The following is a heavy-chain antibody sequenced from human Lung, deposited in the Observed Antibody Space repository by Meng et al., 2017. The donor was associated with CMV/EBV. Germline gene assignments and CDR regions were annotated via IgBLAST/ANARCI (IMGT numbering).Heavy chain of an antibody. Sequence: GGSLRLSCAASGFTFSSYWMSWVRQAPGKGLEWVANINQDGSEKYYVDSVEGRFTISRDNAKDSLYLQMNALRAEDTAVYYCARRPWGLDVWAQGTTVTVSS. CDR1: GFTFSSYW. CDR2: INQDGSEK. V-gene: IGHV3-7*01. J-gene: IGHJ6*02. CDR3: ARRPWGLDV.